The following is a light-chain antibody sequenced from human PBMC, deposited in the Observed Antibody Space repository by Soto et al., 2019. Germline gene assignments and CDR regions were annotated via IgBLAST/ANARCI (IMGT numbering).Light chain of an antibody. Sequence: EIVMTQSPVTLSVSPGEGVTLSCRASQSVYSNLAWYQQKPGQAPRLLIYDASARAPDIPARFSDTWPATDVTQTVRRLQSEDFADYDCQRDTNWPLTCGGGTRVVIK. CDR2: DAS. CDR3: QRDTNWPLT. CDR1: QSVYSN. V-gene: IGKV3D-15*01. J-gene: IGKJ4*01.